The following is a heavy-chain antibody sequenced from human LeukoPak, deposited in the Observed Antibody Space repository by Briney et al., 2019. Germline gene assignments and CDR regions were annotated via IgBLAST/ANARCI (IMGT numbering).Heavy chain of an antibody. CDR1: GFTFSSYS. CDR2: ISSSSSYI. V-gene: IGHV3-21*05. Sequence: PGGSLRLSCAASGFTFSSYSMNWVRQAPGKGLEWVSYISSSSSYIYYADSVKGRFTISRDNAKNSLYLQMNSLRAEDTAVYYCAKRPSTLWFGEPSDAFDIWGQGTMVTVSS. D-gene: IGHD3-10*01. J-gene: IGHJ3*02. CDR3: AKRPSTLWFGEPSDAFDI.